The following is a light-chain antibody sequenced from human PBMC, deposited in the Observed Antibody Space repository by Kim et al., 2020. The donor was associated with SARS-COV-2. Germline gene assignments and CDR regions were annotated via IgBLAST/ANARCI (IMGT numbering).Light chain of an antibody. CDR1: QTVRSSY. V-gene: IGKV3-20*01. CDR3: QQYDRLIT. Sequence: EIVLTQSPGTLSLSPGERATLSCRASQTVRSSYLAWYQQKPGQAPRLLIYDLSTRATGIPDRFSGSGSGTDFTLTISRLEPEDYAVYYCQQYDRLITFGQGTRLDIK. J-gene: IGKJ5*01. CDR2: DLS.